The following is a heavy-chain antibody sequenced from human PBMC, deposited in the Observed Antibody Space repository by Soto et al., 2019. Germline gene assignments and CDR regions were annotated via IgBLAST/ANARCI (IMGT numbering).Heavy chain of an antibody. Sequence: EVQLVESGGGLVQPGGSLRLSCAASGFTFSSYWMHWVRQAPGKGLVWVSRINSDGSSTSYADSVKGRFTISRDNAKNTVYLQMNSLRAEDTAVYYCASPYMYSSDLYFYGMDVWGQGTTVTVSS. CDR2: INSDGSST. D-gene: IGHD6-19*01. CDR1: GFTFSSYW. V-gene: IGHV3-74*01. J-gene: IGHJ6*02. CDR3: ASPYMYSSDLYFYGMDV.